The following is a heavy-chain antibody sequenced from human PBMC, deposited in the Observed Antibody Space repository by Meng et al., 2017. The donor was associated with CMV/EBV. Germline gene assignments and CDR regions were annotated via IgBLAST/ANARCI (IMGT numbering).Heavy chain of an antibody. CDR3: ARERGDDSGYNFDS. Sequence: QVQLQDSGPGLGKPSETLSLTCSVSGGFFSGFFWTWIRQPAGKGLEWIGRIYSTGGTNYNPSFESRVTISLDGSNNQFSLKLNSVTAADTAIYYCARERGDDSGYNFDSWGQGTLVTVSS. V-gene: IGHV4-4*07. D-gene: IGHD3-22*01. CDR2: IYSTGGT. CDR1: GGFFSGFF. J-gene: IGHJ4*02.